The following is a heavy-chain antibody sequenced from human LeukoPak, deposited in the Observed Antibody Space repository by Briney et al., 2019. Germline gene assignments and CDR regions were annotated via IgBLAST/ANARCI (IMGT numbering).Heavy chain of an antibody. CDR2: INPNSGGT. CDR1: GYTFTNYG. D-gene: IGHD3-3*01. Sequence: ASVKVSCKASGYTFTNYGISWVRQAPGQGLEWMGWINPNSGGTNYAQKFQGRVTMTRDTSINTAYMELSRLRSDDTAVYYCARDEGSYRRFLEWLSPTYYYYYYYMDVWGKGTTVTVSS. CDR3: ARDEGSYRRFLEWLSPTYYYYYYYMDV. V-gene: IGHV1-2*02. J-gene: IGHJ6*03.